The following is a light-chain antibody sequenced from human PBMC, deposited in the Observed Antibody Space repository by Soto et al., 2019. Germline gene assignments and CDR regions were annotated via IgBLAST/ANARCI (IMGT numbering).Light chain of an antibody. CDR3: SSYAGSNIVV. CDR2: EVS. Sequence: QSVLTQPPSPSGSPGQSVTISCTGTSSDVGGYNFVSWYQQHPGKAPKLMIYEVSERPSGVPDRFSGSKSGNTASLTVSGLQAEDEADYYCSSYAGSNIVVFGGGTKLTVL. J-gene: IGLJ2*01. V-gene: IGLV2-8*01. CDR1: SSDVGGYNF.